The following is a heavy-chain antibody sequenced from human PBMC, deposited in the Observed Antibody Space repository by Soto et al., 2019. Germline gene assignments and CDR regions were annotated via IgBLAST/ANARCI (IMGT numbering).Heavy chain of an antibody. CDR2: INPNSGGT. CDR3: ARDSRGSGSYYRFMDV. D-gene: IGHD3-10*01. Sequence: ASVKVSCKAPGYTFTGYYMHWVRQAPGQGLEWMGWINPNSGGTNYAQKFQGWVTMTRDTSISTAYMELSRLRSDDTAVYYCARDSRGSGSYYRFMDVWGKGTTVTV. CDR1: GYTFTGYY. J-gene: IGHJ6*03. V-gene: IGHV1-2*04.